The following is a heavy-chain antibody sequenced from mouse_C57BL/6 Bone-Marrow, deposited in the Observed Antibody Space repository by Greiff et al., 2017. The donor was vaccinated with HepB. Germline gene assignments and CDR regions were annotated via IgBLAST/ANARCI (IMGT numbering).Heavy chain of an antibody. Sequence: QVQLQQPGAELVMPGASVKLSCKASGYTFTSYWMHWVKQRPGQGLEWIGEIDPSDSYTNYNQKFKGKSTLTVDKSSSTAYMQLSSLTSEDSAVYYCAREGSDGLLSLWGKGTSVTVSS. V-gene: IGHV1-69*01. D-gene: IGHD6-1*01. CDR2: IDPSDSYT. CDR3: AREGSDGLLSL. CDR1: GYTFTSYW. J-gene: IGHJ4*01.